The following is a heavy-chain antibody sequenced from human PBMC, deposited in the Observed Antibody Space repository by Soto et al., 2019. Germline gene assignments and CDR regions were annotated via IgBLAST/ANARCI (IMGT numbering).Heavy chain of an antibody. D-gene: IGHD1-1*01. Sequence: GGSLRLSCAASGFTFSSYAMSWVRQAPGKGLEWVSAISGSGGSTYYADSVKGRCTISRDNSKNPLYLQMNSLRAEATAVYYCAKAVKRYPIFDYWGQGTLVTVSS. CDR2: ISGSGGST. J-gene: IGHJ4*02. CDR3: AKAVKRYPIFDY. V-gene: IGHV3-23*01. CDR1: GFTFSSYA.